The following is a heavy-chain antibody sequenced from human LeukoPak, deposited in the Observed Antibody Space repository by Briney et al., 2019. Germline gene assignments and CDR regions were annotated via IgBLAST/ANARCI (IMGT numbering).Heavy chain of an antibody. V-gene: IGHV1-8*02. J-gene: IGHJ4*02. CDR3: ARGSIVGATFDYFDY. Sequence: ASVKVSCKASGYTFTSYDINWVRQATGQGLEWVGWMNPNSGNTGYAQKFQGRVTMTRDTSISTAYMDLSRLRSDDTAVYYCARGSIVGATFDYFDYWGQGTLVTVSS. D-gene: IGHD1-26*01. CDR2: MNPNSGNT. CDR1: GYTFTSYD.